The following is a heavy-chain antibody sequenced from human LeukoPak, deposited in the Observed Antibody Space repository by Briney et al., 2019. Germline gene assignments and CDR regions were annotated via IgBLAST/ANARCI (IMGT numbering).Heavy chain of an antibody. CDR1: GFIVSSNY. V-gene: IGHV3-53*01. CDR3: ARLPLRSIAVGYYGMDV. CDR2: IYSGGSI. D-gene: IGHD6-6*01. J-gene: IGHJ6*02. Sequence: GGSLRLSCAASGFIVSSNYMSWVRQAPGKGLEWVSVIYSGGSIYYVDSVKGRFTISRDNSKNTLYLQMNSLRAEDTAVYYCARLPLRSIAVGYYGMDVWGQGTTVTVSS.